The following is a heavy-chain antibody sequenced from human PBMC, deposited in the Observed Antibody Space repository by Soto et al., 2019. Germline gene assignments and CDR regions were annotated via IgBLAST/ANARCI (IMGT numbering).Heavy chain of an antibody. Sequence: ASVKVSCKASGFTFTSSAMQWVRQARGQRLEWIGWIVVGSGNTNYAQKFQERVTITRDMSTSTAYMELSSLRSEDTAVYYCAAADDILTGYYNDYWGQGTLVTVSS. V-gene: IGHV1-58*02. CDR1: GFTFTSSA. D-gene: IGHD3-9*01. CDR2: IVVGSGNT. J-gene: IGHJ4*02. CDR3: AAADDILTGYYNDY.